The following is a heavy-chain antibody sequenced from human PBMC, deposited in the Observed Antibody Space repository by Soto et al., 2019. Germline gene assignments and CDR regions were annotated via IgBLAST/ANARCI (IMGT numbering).Heavy chain of an antibody. Sequence: ASVKVSCKASGGTFSSYAISWVRQAPGQGLEWMGGIIPIFGTANYAQKFQGRVTITADESTSTAYMELSSLRSEDTAVYYCASGEGDVDCSSNSCNSPANGMDVWGQGTTVTVSS. V-gene: IGHV1-69*13. D-gene: IGHD2-2*01. J-gene: IGHJ6*02. CDR2: IIPIFGTA. CDR1: GGTFSSYA. CDR3: ASGEGDVDCSSNSCNSPANGMDV.